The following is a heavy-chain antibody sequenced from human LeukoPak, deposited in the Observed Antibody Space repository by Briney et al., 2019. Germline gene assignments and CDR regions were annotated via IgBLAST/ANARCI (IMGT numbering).Heavy chain of an antibody. J-gene: IGHJ4*02. CDR1: VYTCDSYG. CDR3: ARVLPRLAWGEFDY. CDR2: ISAYNGNT. Sequence: GASVKVSCTASVYTCDSYGIAWVRQAPGQGREWMGWISAYNGNTNYAQKVQGRVTMTKDTSTSTAYMDLRSLRSDDTAVYYCARVLPRLAWGEFDYWGQGTLVAVSS. D-gene: IGHD3-16*01. V-gene: IGHV1-18*01.